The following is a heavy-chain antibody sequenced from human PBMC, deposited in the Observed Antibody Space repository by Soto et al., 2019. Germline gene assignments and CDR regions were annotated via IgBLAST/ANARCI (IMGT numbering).Heavy chain of an antibody. CDR3: ARDKSSTLRYYGMDV. CDR1: GFTFSSYG. J-gene: IGHJ6*02. V-gene: IGHV3-33*01. Sequence: QVQLVESGGGVVQPGRSLRLSCAASGFTFSSYGMHWVRQAPGKGLEWVAVIWYDGSNKYYADSVKGRFTISRDNSKNTVYLQMNNLRAEDTAVYYCARDKSSTLRYYGMDVWGQGTTVTVSS. D-gene: IGHD6-13*01. CDR2: IWYDGSNK.